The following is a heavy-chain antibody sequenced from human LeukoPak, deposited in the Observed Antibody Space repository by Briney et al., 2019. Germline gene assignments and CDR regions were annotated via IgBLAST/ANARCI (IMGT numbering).Heavy chain of an antibody. D-gene: IGHD4-17*01. V-gene: IGHV3-7*01. Sequence: QTGGSLRLSCATSGFTFSSNWMSWVRHVPGRGLDWVANIKPDGSAEYYAASVKGRFTVSRDNAKNSLYLQMNSLRDEDTAVYYCARDRDYAFDYWGQGTLVTVSS. CDR2: IKPDGSAE. CDR1: GFTFSSNW. J-gene: IGHJ4*02. CDR3: ARDRDYAFDY.